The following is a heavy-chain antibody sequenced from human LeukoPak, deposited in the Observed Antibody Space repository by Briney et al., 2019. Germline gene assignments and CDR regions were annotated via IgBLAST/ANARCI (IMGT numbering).Heavy chain of an antibody. CDR3: ARDGVGHYDSSGYHWFDP. J-gene: IGHJ5*02. V-gene: IGHV4-31*03. CDR1: GGSISSGGYY. CDR2: IYYSGST. Sequence: SRTLSLTCTVSGGSISSGGYYWSWIRQHPGKGLEWIGYIYYSGSTYYNPSLKSRVTISVDTSKNQFSLKLSSVTAADTAVYYCARDGVGHYDSSGYHWFDPWGQGTLVTVSS. D-gene: IGHD3-22*01.